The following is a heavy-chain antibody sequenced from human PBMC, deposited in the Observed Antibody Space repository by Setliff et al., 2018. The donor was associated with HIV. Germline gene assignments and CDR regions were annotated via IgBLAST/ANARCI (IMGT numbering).Heavy chain of an antibody. V-gene: IGHV4-59*08. J-gene: IGHJ6*03. D-gene: IGHD1-7*01. Sequence: SETLSLTCSVSGGSMRNYYWSWIRQPPRKGLEWVGYISYNGITTYNPSLKSRVTISVDTSKNQFSLKLTSVTAADTAVYYCARNSKNWNYPVEYYDYYMDVWGTGTTVTVSS. CDR1: GGSMRNYY. CDR2: ISYNGIT. CDR3: ARNSKNWNYPVEYYDYYMDV.